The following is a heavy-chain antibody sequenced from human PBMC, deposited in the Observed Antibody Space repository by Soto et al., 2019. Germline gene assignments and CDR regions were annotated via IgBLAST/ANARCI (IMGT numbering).Heavy chain of an antibody. CDR2: IMPIMGTT. J-gene: IGHJ6*02. D-gene: IGHD3-3*01. V-gene: IGHV1-69*12. CDR1: GGTFSSYA. CDR3: ARDRIGFLGGFDYYSGMDV. Sequence: QLMQSGAEVRKPGSSVRVSCKASGGTFSSYAIGWVRRAPGQGLEWMGGIMPIMGTTNYAQKFQGRVTITADESASTVYMELSSLRSEDTAVYYCARDRIGFLGGFDYYSGMDVWGQGTTVTVSS.